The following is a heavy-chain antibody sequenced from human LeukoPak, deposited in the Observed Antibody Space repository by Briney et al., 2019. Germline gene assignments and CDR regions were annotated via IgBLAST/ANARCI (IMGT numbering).Heavy chain of an antibody. CDR1: GFTFSSYA. CDR3: AKCRSGGSCYNFDY. Sequence: PGGSLRLSCAASGFTFSSYAMSWVRQAPGKGLEWVSGTSGSGGSTYYADSVKGRFTIFRDNSKNTLFLQMNSLRAEDTAVYYCAKCRSGGSCYNFDYWGQGTLVTVSS. D-gene: IGHD2-15*01. CDR2: TSGSGGST. J-gene: IGHJ4*02. V-gene: IGHV3-23*01.